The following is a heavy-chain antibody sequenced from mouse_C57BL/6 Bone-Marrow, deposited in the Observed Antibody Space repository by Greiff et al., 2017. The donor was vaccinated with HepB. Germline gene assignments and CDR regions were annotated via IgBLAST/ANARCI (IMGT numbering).Heavy chain of an antibody. J-gene: IGHJ1*03. Sequence: EVQLVESGGGLVKPGGSLKLSCAASGFTFSSYAMSWVRQTPEKRLEWVATISDGGSYTYYPDNVKGRFTISRDNAKNHLYLQMSHLKSEDTAMYYCARGNYGYWYFDVWGTGTTVTVSS. CDR1: GFTFSSYA. CDR3: ARGNYGYWYFDV. D-gene: IGHD2-1*01. CDR2: ISDGGSYT. V-gene: IGHV5-4*01.